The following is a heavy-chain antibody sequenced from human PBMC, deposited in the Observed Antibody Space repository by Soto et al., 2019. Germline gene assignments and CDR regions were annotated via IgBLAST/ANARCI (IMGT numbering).Heavy chain of an antibody. CDR3: ARDPPSYYHSAACCPYYDC. CDR2: IIPMLDIA. V-gene: IGHV1-69*04. J-gene: IGHJ4*02. Sequence: GASVKVSCKASGGTFSGYTISWVRQAPGQGLEWMGRIIPMLDIAHYAPKFQGRLTITADKSTTTAYMHLSSLRSEDTAVYFCARDPPSYYHSAACCPYYDCWSQGTLVTVSS. CDR1: GGTFSGYT. D-gene: IGHD3-22*01.